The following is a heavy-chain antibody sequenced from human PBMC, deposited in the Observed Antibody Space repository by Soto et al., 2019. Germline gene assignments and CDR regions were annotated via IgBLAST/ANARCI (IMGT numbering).Heavy chain of an antibody. CDR2: IVVGSGNT. CDR1: GFTFTSSA. D-gene: IGHD6-6*01. CDR3: AADPSGSSSSEDY. J-gene: IGHJ4*02. V-gene: IGHV1-58*01. Sequence: SVKVSCKASGFTFTSSAVQWVRQARGQRLEWIGWIVVGSGNTNYAQKFQERVTITRDMSTSTAYMKLSSLRSEDTAVYYCAADPSGSSSSEDYWGQGTLVTVSS.